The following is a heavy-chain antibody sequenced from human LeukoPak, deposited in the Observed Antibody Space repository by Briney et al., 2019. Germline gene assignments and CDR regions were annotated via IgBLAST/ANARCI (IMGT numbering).Heavy chain of an antibody. CDR1: GGTFSSYA. CDR2: IIPIFGTA. CDR3: ARVPPEEYYHYYMDV. J-gene: IGHJ6*03. V-gene: IGHV1-69*01. Sequence: ASVKVSCKASGGTFSSYAISWVRQAPGQGLEWMGGIIPIFGTANYAQKFQGRVTITADESTSTAYMELSSLRSEDTAVYYCARVPPEEYYHYYMDVWGKGTTVTVSS.